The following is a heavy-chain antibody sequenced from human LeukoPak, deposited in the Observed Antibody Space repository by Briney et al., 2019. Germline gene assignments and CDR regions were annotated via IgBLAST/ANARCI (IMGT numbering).Heavy chain of an antibody. J-gene: IGHJ6*02. CDR1: GYTFTSYG. CDR2: ISAYNGNT. V-gene: IGHV1-18*01. Sequence: GASVKVSCKASGYTFTSYGISWVRQAPGQGLEWMGWISAYNGNTNYAQKLQGRVTVTTDTSTSTAYMELRSLRSDDTAVYYCARSEDCSSTSCQTGYYYYYYGMDVWGQGTTVTVSS. D-gene: IGHD2-2*01. CDR3: ARSEDCSSTSCQTGYYYYYYGMDV.